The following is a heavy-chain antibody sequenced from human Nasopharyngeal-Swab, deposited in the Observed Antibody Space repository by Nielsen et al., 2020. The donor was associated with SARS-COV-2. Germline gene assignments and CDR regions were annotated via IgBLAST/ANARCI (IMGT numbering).Heavy chain of an antibody. V-gene: IGHV3-21*01. CDR1: GFTFSSYS. CDR3: ARVSFDSSGYYSTGPQKY. D-gene: IGHD3-22*01. Sequence: GESLKISCAASGFTFSSYSMNWVRQAPGKGLEWVSSISSSSSYIYYADSVKGRFTISRDNAKNSLHLQMNSLRAEDTAVYYCARVSFDSSGYYSTGPQKYWGQGTLVTVSS. J-gene: IGHJ4*02. CDR2: ISSSSSYI.